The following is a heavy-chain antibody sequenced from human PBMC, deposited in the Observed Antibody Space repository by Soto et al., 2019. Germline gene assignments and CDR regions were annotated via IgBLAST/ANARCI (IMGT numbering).Heavy chain of an antibody. J-gene: IGHJ4*02. CDR3: ARDHLLIGSTGCLDY. V-gene: IGHV3-7*01. CDR1: GFTFSNYW. CDR2: IKQDGSEK. D-gene: IGHD3-9*01. Sequence: GGSLRLSCAASGFTFSNYWMSWVRQAPGKGLEWVANIKQDGSEKYYVDSVKGRFTISRDNAKNSLYLQMNSLRAEDTAVYFCARDHLLIGSTGCLDYWGQGTLVTVSS.